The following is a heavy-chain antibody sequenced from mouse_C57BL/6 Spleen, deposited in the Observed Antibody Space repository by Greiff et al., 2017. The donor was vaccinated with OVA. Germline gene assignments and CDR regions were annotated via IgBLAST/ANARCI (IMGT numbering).Heavy chain of an antibody. CDR2: ISYSGST. V-gene: IGHV3-1*01. CDR1: GYSITSGYD. J-gene: IGHJ1*03. CDR3: ARGENYYGTDV. Sequence: EVQLVESGPGMVKPSQSLSLTCTVTGYSITSGYDWHWIRHFPGNKLEWMGYISYSGSTNYNPSLKSRISITHDTSKNHFFLKLNSVTTEDTATYYCARGENYYGTDVWGTGTTVTVSS. D-gene: IGHD1-1*01.